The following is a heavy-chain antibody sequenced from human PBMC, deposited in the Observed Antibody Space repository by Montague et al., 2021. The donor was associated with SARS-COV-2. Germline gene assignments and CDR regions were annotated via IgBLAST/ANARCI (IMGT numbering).Heavy chain of an antibody. J-gene: IGHJ5*02. CDR1: GGSISSNCYY. V-gene: IGHV4-39*01. Sequence: SETLSLTCTVSGGSISSNCYYWGWIRQPPGQGLEWIGSLYYSGSTYYNPSLQSRVTISVDTSKNQLSLKLISVTAADTAVYYCAAEYGERDWFDPWGQGTLVTVSS. CDR3: AAEYGERDWFDP. D-gene: IGHD4-17*01. CDR2: LYYSGST.